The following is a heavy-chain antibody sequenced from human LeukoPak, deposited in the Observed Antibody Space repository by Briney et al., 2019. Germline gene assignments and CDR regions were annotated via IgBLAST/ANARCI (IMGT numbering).Heavy chain of an antibody. V-gene: IGHV4-38-2*02. D-gene: IGHD3-10*01. CDR2: IYHSGNT. CDR3: ARESTPGRHLDY. CDR1: GYSLSSGYY. J-gene: IGHJ4*02. Sequence: SETLSLTCSVSGYSLSSGYYWGWIRQPPGGRLEWIGTIYHSGNTNYNPNPSLKSRVTMSVDTSKNQFSLKLSSVTAADTAVYYCARESTPGRHLDYWGQGTLVTVSS.